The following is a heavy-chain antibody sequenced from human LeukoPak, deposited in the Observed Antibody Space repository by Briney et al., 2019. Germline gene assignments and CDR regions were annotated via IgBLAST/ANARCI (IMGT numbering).Heavy chain of an antibody. CDR3: AKARSILTGYYRSGPIDY. J-gene: IGHJ4*02. CDR2: IKQDGSEK. Sequence: PGGSLRLSCAASGFTFSSYWMSWVRQAPGKGLEWVANIKQDGSEKYYVDSVKGRFTISRDNAENSLYLQMNSLRAEDTAVYYCAKARSILTGYYRSGPIDYWGQGTLVTVSS. V-gene: IGHV3-7*01. CDR1: GFTFSSYW. D-gene: IGHD3-9*01.